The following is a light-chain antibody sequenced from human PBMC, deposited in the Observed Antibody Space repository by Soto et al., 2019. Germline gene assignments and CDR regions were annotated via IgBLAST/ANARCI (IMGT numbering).Light chain of an antibody. CDR3: QQYGSSLFT. CDR1: QSVSSSY. V-gene: IGKV3-20*01. J-gene: IGKJ3*01. Sequence: EIVLTQSPGTLSLSPGERATLSCRASQSVSSSYLAWYQQKPGRAPRLLIYGASSRAIGIPDRFSGSGSGTDFTLTISRLEPEDFAVYYCQQYGSSLFTFGPGTKVDIK. CDR2: GAS.